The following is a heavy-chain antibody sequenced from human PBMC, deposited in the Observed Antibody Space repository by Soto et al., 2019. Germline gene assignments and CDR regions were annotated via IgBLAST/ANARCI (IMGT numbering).Heavy chain of an antibody. J-gene: IGHJ6*03. CDR1: GFTFGDYA. CDR2: IRSKAYGGTT. V-gene: IGHV3-49*03. Sequence: GGSLRLSCTASGFTFGDYAMSWFRQAPGKGLEWVGFIRSKAYGGTTEYAASVKGRFTISRDDSKSIAYLQMNSLKTEDTAVYYCTRDQPYSSSWFPSYYYYYMDVWGKGTTVTVSS. CDR3: TRDQPYSSSWFPSYYYYYMDV. D-gene: IGHD6-13*01.